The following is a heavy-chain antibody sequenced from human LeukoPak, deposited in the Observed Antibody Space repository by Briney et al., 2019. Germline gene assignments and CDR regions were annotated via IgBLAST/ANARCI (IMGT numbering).Heavy chain of an antibody. Sequence: GGSLTLSRAASGFTVSTNYLSWVRQAPGKGLEWVSVIYSGGSTYYADSVKGRFTISRDNSKNTLYLQMNSLRAEDTAVYYCARASIAAAGYYFDYWGQGTLVTVSS. D-gene: IGHD6-13*01. V-gene: IGHV3-66*01. CDR3: ARASIAAAGYYFDY. CDR2: IYSGGST. CDR1: GFTVSTNY. J-gene: IGHJ4*02.